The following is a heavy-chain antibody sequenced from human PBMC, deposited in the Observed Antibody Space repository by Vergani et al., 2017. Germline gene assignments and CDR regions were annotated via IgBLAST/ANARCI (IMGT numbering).Heavy chain of an antibody. CDR3: AKDTPSYYYDSSGSAPH. J-gene: IGHJ1*01. Sequence: EVQLLESGGGLVQPGRSLRLSCAASGFTFDDYAMHWVRQAPGKGLEWVSGISWNSGSIGYADSVKGRFTISRDNAKNSLYLQMNSLRAEDTALYYCAKDTPSYYYDSSGSAPHLGQGTLVTVSS. V-gene: IGHV3-9*01. CDR1: GFTFDDYA. D-gene: IGHD3-22*01. CDR2: ISWNSGSI.